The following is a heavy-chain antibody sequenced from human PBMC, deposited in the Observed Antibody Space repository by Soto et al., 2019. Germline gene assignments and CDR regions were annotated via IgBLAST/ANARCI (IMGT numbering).Heavy chain of an antibody. Sequence: VQLVESGGGVVQPGRSLRLSCAASGFTFSSYGMHWVRQAPGKGLEWVAVISYDGSNKYYADSVKGRFTISRDNSKNTLYLQMNSLRAEDTAVYYCLAYYGSGRSYYGMDVWGQGTTVTVSS. J-gene: IGHJ6*02. D-gene: IGHD3-10*01. CDR1: GFTFSSYG. CDR3: LAYYGSGRSYYGMDV. V-gene: IGHV3-30*03. CDR2: ISYDGSNK.